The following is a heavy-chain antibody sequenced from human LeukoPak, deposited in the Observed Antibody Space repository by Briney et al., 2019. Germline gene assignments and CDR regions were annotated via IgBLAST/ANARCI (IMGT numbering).Heavy chain of an antibody. CDR2: ISGNGGST. D-gene: IGHD5-18*01. J-gene: IGHJ4*02. V-gene: IGHV3-23*01. CDR3: AKDHPGYSYGYIHYFDY. Sequence: GGTLRLSCAASGFTFSSYGMSWVRQAPGKGLEWVSAISGNGGSTYYTDSVKGRFTISRDNSKNTLYLQMNSLRAEDTAVYYCAKDHPGYSYGYIHYFDYWGQGTLVTVSS. CDR1: GFTFSSYG.